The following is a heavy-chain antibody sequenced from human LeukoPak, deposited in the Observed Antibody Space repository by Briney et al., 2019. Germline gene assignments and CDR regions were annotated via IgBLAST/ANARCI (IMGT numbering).Heavy chain of an antibody. CDR2: ISAYNGNT. CDR3: ARDLSTIFGVVIYFDY. Sequence: GASVKVSCKASGYTFTSYGISWVRQAPGQGLEWMGWISAYNGNTNYAQKLQGRVTMTTDTPTSTAYMELRSLRSDDTAVYYCARDLSTIFGVVIYFDYWGQGTLVIVSS. V-gene: IGHV1-18*01. CDR1: GYTFTSYG. J-gene: IGHJ4*02. D-gene: IGHD3-3*01.